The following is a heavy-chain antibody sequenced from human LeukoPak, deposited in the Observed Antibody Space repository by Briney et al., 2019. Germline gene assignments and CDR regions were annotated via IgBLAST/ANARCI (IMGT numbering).Heavy chain of an antibody. D-gene: IGHD1-1*01. V-gene: IGHV1-69*04. Sequence: SVKVSCKASGGTFSSYAISWVRQAPGQGLEWTGRIIPILGIANYAQKFQGRVTITADKSTSTAYMELSSLRSEDTAVYYCARERVQLELHVWGQGTTVTVSS. CDR1: GGTFSSYA. CDR3: ARERVQLELHV. J-gene: IGHJ6*02. CDR2: IIPILGIA.